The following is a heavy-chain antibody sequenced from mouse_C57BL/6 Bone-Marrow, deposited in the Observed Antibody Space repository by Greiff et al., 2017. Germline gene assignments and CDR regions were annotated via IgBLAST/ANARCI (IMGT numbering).Heavy chain of an antibody. CDR2: IWRGGST. J-gene: IGHJ2*01. CDR3: AKNWGRGIDY. D-gene: IGHD3-3*01. V-gene: IGHV2-5*01. Sequence: VQLQESGPGLVQPSQCLSITCTVSGFSFTSYGVHWVRQSPGKGLEWLGVIWRGGSTDYNAAFMSSLGITKDNSKSQVFFTMNSQQADDTARYFCAKNWGRGIDYWGQGTTLTVSS. CDR1: GFSFTSYG.